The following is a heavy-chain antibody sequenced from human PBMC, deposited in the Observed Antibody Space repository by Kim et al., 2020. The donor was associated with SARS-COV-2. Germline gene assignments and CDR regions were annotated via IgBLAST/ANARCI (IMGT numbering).Heavy chain of an antibody. J-gene: IGHJ6*03. D-gene: IGHD3-10*01. CDR2: INHSGST. CDR1: GGSFSGYY. CDR3: ARAPVTMVRGHYMDV. V-gene: IGHV4-34*01. Sequence: SETLSLTCAVYGGSFSGYYWSWIRQPPGKGLEWIGEINHSGSTNYNPSLKSRVTISVDTSKNQFSLKLSSVTAADTAVYYCARAPVTMVRGHYMDVWGKGTTVTVSS.